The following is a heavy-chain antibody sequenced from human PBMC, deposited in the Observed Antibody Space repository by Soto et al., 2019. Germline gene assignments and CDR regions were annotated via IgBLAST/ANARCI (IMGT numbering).Heavy chain of an antibody. V-gene: IGHV3-66*01. CDR2: IYSGGSGST. J-gene: IGHJ4*02. CDR3: ARDGSSRPTEY. D-gene: IGHD3-10*01. CDR1: GFTVSSNY. Sequence: EVQLVESGGGLVQPGGSLRLSCAASGFTVSSNYVSWVRQAPGKGLEWVSVIYSGGSGSTYYADSVKGRFTISRDISKNTVYLQMNSLRAEDTAVYYCARDGSSRPTEYWGQGTLVTVSS.